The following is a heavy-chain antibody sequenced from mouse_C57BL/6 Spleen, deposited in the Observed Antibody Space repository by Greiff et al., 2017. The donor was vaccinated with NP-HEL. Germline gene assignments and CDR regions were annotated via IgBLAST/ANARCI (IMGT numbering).Heavy chain of an antibody. CDR2: IDPSDSET. Sequence: QVQLQQPGAELVRPGSSVKLSCKASGYTFTSYWMHWVKQRPIQGLEWIGNIDPSDSETHYNQKLKDQVTLTVDKSINNAYMQLSSLTSEDTAVYYCARSDYYGSSLFAYWGQGTLVTVSA. D-gene: IGHD1-1*01. CDR3: ARSDYYGSSLFAY. V-gene: IGHV1-52*01. J-gene: IGHJ3*01. CDR1: GYTFTSYW.